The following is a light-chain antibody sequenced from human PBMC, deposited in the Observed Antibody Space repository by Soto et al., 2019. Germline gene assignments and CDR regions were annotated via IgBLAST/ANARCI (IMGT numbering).Light chain of an antibody. CDR1: QSVSSTY. J-gene: IGKJ4*01. CDR3: QQYSNWPPRLT. CDR2: GAS. Sequence: EIVLTQSPGTLSLSPGDRATLTCRASQSVSSTYLAWYQQRPGQAPRLLIYGASTRATDIPARFSGSGSGTEFTLTISGLQSADSAVYYCQQYSNWPPRLTFGGGTKVDIK. V-gene: IGKV3-15*01.